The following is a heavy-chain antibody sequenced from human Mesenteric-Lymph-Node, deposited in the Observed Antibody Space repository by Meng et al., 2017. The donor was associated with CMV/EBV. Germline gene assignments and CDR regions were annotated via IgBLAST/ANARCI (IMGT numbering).Heavy chain of an antibody. V-gene: IGHV3-23*03. CDR1: GFTFSSYA. J-gene: IGHJ4*02. D-gene: IGHD1-26*01. CDR3: AKGRIVGAPYPFDY. CDR2: IYSGGSST. Sequence: GGSLRLSCAASGFTFSSYAMSWVRQAPGKGLEWVSVIYSGGSSTYYADSVKGRFTISRDNSKNTLYLQMNSLRAEDTAVYYCAKGRIVGAPYPFDYWGQGTLVTVSS.